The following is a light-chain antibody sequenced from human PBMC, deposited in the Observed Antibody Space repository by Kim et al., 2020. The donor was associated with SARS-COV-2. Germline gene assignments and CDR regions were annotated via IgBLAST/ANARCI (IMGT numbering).Light chain of an antibody. Sequence: GQSITISCTGTSSDVGGYNYVSWYQQLPGEVPKLMIYDVTKRPSGVSNRFSGSKSGNTASLTISGLQTEDEADYYCCSFIDTSTYVFGTGTKVTVL. CDR3: CSFIDTSTYV. CDR1: SSDVGGYNY. J-gene: IGLJ1*01. V-gene: IGLV2-14*03. CDR2: DVT.